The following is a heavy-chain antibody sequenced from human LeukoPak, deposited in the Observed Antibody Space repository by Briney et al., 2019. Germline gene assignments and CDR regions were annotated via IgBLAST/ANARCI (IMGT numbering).Heavy chain of an antibody. CDR2: INHSGST. CDR3: ARGYGSGSYLGY. J-gene: IGHJ4*02. D-gene: IGHD3-10*01. CDR1: GGSLSSYY. V-gene: IGHV4-34*01. Sequence: SETLSLTCAVYGGSLSSYYWSWIRQPPGKGLEWIGEINHSGSTNSNPSLKSRVTISVDKSKNQFSLKLSSVTAADTAVYYCARGYGSGSYLGYWGQGTLVTVSS.